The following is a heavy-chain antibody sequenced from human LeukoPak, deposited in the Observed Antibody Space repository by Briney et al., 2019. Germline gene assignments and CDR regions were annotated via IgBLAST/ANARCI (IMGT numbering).Heavy chain of an antibody. V-gene: IGHV4-34*01. CDR1: GGSFSGYY. J-gene: IGHJ4*02. CDR2: INHSGST. CDR3: ARGRKWLRFVGFDY. D-gene: IGHD5-12*01. Sequence: SETLSLTCAVYGGSFSGYYWSWIRQPPGKGLEWIGEINHSGSTNYNPSLKSRVTISVDTSKNQFSPKLSSVTAADTAVYYCARGRKWLRFVGFDYWGQGTLVTVSS.